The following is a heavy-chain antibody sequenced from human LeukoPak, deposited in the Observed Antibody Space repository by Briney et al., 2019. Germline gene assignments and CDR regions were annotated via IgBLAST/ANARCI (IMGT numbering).Heavy chain of an antibody. CDR3: ARGGYYYGSGSYYPSYYGMDV. V-gene: IGHV4-31*03. D-gene: IGHD3-10*01. Sequence: SSETLSLTCTVSGGSISSGGYYWSWIRQHPGKGLEWIGYIYYSGSTYYNPSLKSRVTISVDTSKNQFSLKLSSVTAADTAVYYCARGGYYYGSGSYYPSYYGMDVWGQGTTVTVS. CDR2: IYYSGST. J-gene: IGHJ6*02. CDR1: GGSISSGGYY.